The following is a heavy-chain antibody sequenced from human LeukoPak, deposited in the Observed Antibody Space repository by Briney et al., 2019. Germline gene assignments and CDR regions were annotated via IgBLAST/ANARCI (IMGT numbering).Heavy chain of an antibody. D-gene: IGHD2-15*01. CDR3: AKSHCSGGSCYYYYYMDV. J-gene: IGHJ6*03. Sequence: PGGSLRLSCAASGFTFDDYAMHWVRQAPGKGLEWVSLISWDGGSTYYADSVKGRFTISRDNSKNSLYLQMNSLRAEDTALYYCAKSHCSGGSCYYYYYMDVSGKGTTVTVSS. CDR2: ISWDGGST. CDR1: GFTFDDYA. V-gene: IGHV3-43D*04.